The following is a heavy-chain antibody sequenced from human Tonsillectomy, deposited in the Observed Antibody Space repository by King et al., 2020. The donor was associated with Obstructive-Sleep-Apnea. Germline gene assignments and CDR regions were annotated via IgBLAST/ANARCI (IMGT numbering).Heavy chain of an antibody. CDR3: ARDKVYYDSSGPSRYFDL. Sequence: VQLVESGGGLVQPGGSLRLSCAASGFTFSIHAMSWVRQAPGKGLEWVTAITGIGGSTYYADSVKGRFTISRDNSKNTLYVQMNSLRADDTAVYYCARDKVYYDSSGPSRYFDLWGRGTLVTVSS. J-gene: IGHJ2*01. CDR1: GFTFSIHA. D-gene: IGHD3-22*01. V-gene: IGHV3-23*04. CDR2: ITGIGGST.